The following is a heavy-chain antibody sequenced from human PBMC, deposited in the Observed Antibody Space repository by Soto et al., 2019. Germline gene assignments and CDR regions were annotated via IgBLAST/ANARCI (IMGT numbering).Heavy chain of an antibody. CDR2: TRNKANSYTT. Sequence: EVQLVESGGGLVQPGGSLRLSCAASGFTFSDHYMDWVRQAPGKGLEWVGRTRNKANSYTTEYAASVKGRFNISGDDSKNSVYLQMNSLKTEDTAVYYCAGGGEMATVGYCGMDVWGHGTTVTVSS. CDR1: GFTFSDHY. CDR3: AGGGEMATVGYCGMDV. J-gene: IGHJ6*02. V-gene: IGHV3-72*01. D-gene: IGHD3-16*01.